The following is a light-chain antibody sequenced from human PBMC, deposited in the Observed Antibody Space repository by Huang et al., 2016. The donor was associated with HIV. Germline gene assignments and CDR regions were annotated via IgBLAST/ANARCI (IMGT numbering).Light chain of an antibody. CDR2: LGA. V-gene: IGKV2-28*01. Sequence: DVVMTQSPLSLPVPPGEPASISCRSSQSLRHRNGLNYLDWYLQKPGQSPQLLIHLGASRASGVPDRFSGGGSDTDFSLNISRVEAEDAGIYYCMEALQTPYTVGQGTKLEIK. J-gene: IGKJ2*01. CDR3: MEALQTPYT. CDR1: QSLRHRNGLNY.